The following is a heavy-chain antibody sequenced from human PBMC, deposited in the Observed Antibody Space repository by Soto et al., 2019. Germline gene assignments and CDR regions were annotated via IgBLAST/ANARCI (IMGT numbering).Heavy chain of an antibody. CDR3: ARGPRGRVSTPDHFDY. V-gene: IGHV4-30-2*01. Sequence: SETLSLTCAVSGGSISSGGYSWSWIRQPPGKGLEWIGYIYHSGSTYYNPSLKSRVTISVDRSKNQFSLKLSSVTAADTAVYYCARGPRGRVSTPDHFDYWGQGNLVTVSS. J-gene: IGHJ4*02. CDR2: IYHSGST. CDR1: GGSISSGGYS. D-gene: IGHD3-3*01.